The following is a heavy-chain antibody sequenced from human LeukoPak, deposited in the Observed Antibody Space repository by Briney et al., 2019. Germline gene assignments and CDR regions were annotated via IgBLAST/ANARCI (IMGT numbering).Heavy chain of an antibody. D-gene: IGHD2-15*01. V-gene: IGHV3-48*03. CDR2: ISSSGSTI. CDR1: GFTFSSYE. J-gene: IGHJ4*02. CDR3: ARAARDGIDY. Sequence: GGSLRLSCAASGFTFSSYEMNWVRQAPGTGLEWVSYISSSGSTIYYADSVKGRFTISRDNAKNSLYLQMNSLRAEDTAVYYCARAARDGIDYWGQGTLVTVSS.